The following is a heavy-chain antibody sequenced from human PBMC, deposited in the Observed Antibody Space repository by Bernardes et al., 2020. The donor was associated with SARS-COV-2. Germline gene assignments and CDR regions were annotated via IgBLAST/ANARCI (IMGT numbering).Heavy chain of an antibody. CDR3: ARHTNGGLRLALDYYYYGMDV. V-gene: IGHV4-59*08. D-gene: IGHD5-12*01. CDR2: LYYGGST. Sequence: SETLSLTCTVSGGSISSYYWSWIRQPPGPGLAWIGYLYYGGSTNYNPSLKSRVTISVDTSKNQFSLKLSSVTAADTAVYYCARHTNGGLRLALDYYYYGMDVWGQGTTVTVSS. CDR1: GGSISSYY. J-gene: IGHJ6*02.